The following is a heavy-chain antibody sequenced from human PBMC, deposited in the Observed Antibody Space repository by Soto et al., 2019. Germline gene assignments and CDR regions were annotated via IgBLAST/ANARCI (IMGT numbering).Heavy chain of an antibody. D-gene: IGHD6-13*01. V-gene: IGHV4-30-4*01. CDR1: GGSISSGDYY. J-gene: IGHJ4*02. Sequence: SETLSLTCTVSGGSISSGDYYWSWIRQPPGKGLEWIGYIYYSGSTYYNPSLKSRVTISVDTSKNQFSLKLSSVTAADTAVYYCARAISSSWYDAFDYWGQGTLVTVSS. CDR2: IYYSGST. CDR3: ARAISSSWYDAFDY.